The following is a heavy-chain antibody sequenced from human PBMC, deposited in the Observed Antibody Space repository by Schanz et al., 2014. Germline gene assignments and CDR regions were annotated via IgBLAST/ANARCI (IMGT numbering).Heavy chain of an antibody. V-gene: IGHV3-23*04. CDR2: ISGRDGST. CDR3: ARKVVATIGGYYDN. D-gene: IGHD5-12*01. J-gene: IGHJ4*02. CDR1: GFTFSSYA. Sequence: EVQLAESGGGLVQPGGSLRLSCVASGFTFSSYAMGWVRQARGKGLEWVSAISGRDGSTYYADSVRGRFTISRDNAENTLFLQMNSLRAEDTAVYYCARKVVATIGGYYDNWGQGTLVIVSS.